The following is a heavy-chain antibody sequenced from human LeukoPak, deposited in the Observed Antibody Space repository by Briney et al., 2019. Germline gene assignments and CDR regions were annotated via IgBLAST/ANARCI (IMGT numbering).Heavy chain of an antibody. V-gene: IGHV4-4*07. D-gene: IGHD2-15*01. CDR2: IYTSGST. CDR1: GGSISSYH. Sequence: PSETLSLTCTVSGGSISSYHWSWIRQPAGKGLEWIGRIYTSGSTNYNPSLESRVTMSVDTSKNQCSLKLSSVTAADTAVYYCASCSGGSCRKTYYYYMDVWGKGTTVTVSS. CDR3: ASCSGGSCRKTYYYYMDV. J-gene: IGHJ6*03.